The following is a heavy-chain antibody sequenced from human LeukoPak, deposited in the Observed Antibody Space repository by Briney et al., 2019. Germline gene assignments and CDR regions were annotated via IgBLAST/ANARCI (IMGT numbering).Heavy chain of an antibody. CDR1: GFTFSSYG. CDR2: IWYDGSNK. V-gene: IGHV3-33*06. D-gene: IGHD1-1*01. Sequence: PGRSLRLSCAASGFTFSSYGMHWVRQAPGKGLEWVAVIWYDGSNKYYADSVKGRFTISRDNSKNTLYLQMNSLRAEDTAVYYCAKFPTGTHRAGAFDIWGQGTMVTVSS. CDR3: AKFPTGTHRAGAFDI. J-gene: IGHJ3*02.